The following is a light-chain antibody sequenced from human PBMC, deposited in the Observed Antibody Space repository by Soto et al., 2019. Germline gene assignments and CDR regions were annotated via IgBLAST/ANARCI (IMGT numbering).Light chain of an antibody. CDR1: QSVSSRY. J-gene: IGKJ4*01. Sequence: EIVLTQSPGTLSLSPGERATLSCRASQSVSSRYLAGYQQKPGQAPRRLIYGASSRATGIPDRFSGSGSGTDFPLTISRLEPEDLEVSYCEQYGSSPSGAITFGGVTKVEIK. V-gene: IGKV3-20*01. CDR3: EQYGSSPSGAIT. CDR2: GAS.